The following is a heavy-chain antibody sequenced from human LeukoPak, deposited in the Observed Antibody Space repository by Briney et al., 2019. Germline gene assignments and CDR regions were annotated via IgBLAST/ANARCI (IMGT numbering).Heavy chain of an antibody. D-gene: IGHD3-22*01. CDR3: VRDNSRGQSLGVIY. J-gene: IGHJ4*02. Sequence: GSLRLSCAASGFTFSTYNMNWVRQAPGKGLEWISYINADSSTIQYADSVRGRFTTSRDNAKNSLYLQMNSLRAEDTAVYYCVRDNSRGQSLGVIYWGQGSLVTVSS. CDR1: GFTFSTYN. CDR2: INADSSTI. V-gene: IGHV3-48*01.